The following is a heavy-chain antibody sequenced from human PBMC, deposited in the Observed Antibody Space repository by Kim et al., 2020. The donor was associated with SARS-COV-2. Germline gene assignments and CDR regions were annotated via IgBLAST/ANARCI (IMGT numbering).Heavy chain of an antibody. CDR1: GFTLNNYW. V-gene: IGHV3-74*01. Sequence: GGSMRLSCAASGFTLNNYWMHWVRQVPGKGLVWVSRISRDGNTKNYADSVKGRFTISRDNAKNTLYLQMNSLRAEDTAVYYCARRYYYDSSENYAFDIWG. J-gene: IGHJ3*02. CDR3: ARRYYYDSSENYAFDI. D-gene: IGHD3-22*01. CDR2: ISRDGNTK.